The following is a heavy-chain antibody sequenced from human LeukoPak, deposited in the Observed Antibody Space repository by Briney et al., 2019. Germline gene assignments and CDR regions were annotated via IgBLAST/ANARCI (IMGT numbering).Heavy chain of an antibody. CDR1: GGSISSYY. CDR3: ARVYYSNSYDYWYFDL. CDR2: IYTSGST. V-gene: IGHV4-4*07. D-gene: IGHD6-13*01. Sequence: PSETLSLTCTVSGGSISSYYWSWIRQPAGKGLEWIGRIYTSGSTNYNPSLKSRVTMSVDTSKNQFSLKLSSVTAADTAVYYCARVYYSNSYDYWYFDLWGRGTLVTVSS. J-gene: IGHJ2*01.